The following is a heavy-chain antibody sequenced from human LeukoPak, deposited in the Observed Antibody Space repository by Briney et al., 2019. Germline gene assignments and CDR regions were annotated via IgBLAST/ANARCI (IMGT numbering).Heavy chain of an antibody. CDR1: GFTFSSYA. CDR2: ISGSGGST. CDR3: AKDRGQSSGWYP. D-gene: IGHD6-19*01. Sequence: GGSLRLSCAASGFTFSSYAMSWVRQAPGKGLEWVSGISGSGGSTYYADSVKGRFTISRDNSKNTLYLQMNSLRAEDTAVYYRAKDRGQSSGWYPWGQGTLVTVSS. V-gene: IGHV3-23*01. J-gene: IGHJ5*02.